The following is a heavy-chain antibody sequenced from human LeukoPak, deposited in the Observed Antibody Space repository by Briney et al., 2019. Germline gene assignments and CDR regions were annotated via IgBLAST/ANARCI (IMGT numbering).Heavy chain of an antibody. CDR3: AKDGGLWVSAHWGDS. Sequence: ASVKVSCKASGYTFTSYYMHWVRQAPGQGLEWMGIINPSGGSTSYAQKFQGRVTMTRDTSTSTVYMELSSLRSEDTAVYYCAKDGGLWVSAHWGDSWGQGTLVTVSS. D-gene: IGHD7-27*01. CDR1: GYTFTSYY. V-gene: IGHV1-46*01. J-gene: IGHJ4*02. CDR2: INPSGGST.